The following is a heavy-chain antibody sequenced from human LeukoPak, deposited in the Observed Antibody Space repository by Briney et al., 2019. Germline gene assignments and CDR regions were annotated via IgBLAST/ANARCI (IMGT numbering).Heavy chain of an antibody. Sequence: SETLSLTCTVSGGSISSYYWSWIRQPAGKGLDWIGRIYTSGSTNYNPSLKSRVTMSVDTSKNQFSLKLSSVTAADTAVYYCARTSYYYDSSGYYHAFDLWGQGTMVTVSS. CDR2: IYTSGST. V-gene: IGHV4-4*07. J-gene: IGHJ3*01. D-gene: IGHD3-22*01. CDR1: GGSISSYY. CDR3: ARTSYYYDSSGYYHAFDL.